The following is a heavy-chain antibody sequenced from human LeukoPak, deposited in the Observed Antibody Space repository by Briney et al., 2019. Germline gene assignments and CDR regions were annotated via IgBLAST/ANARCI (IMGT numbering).Heavy chain of an antibody. CDR1: GLSFSSFA. Sequence: PGGSLTLSCAASGLSFSSFAMSWVRQAPARGLEWLSSMKGTGETFYADSVRGRFTLSRDDSRNTVYLQLNNLRDEDTAVYYCARASWVSSADAVRWGQGTVVTVSS. D-gene: IGHD3-16*01. CDR3: ARASWVSSADAVR. V-gene: IGHV3-23*01. J-gene: IGHJ4*02. CDR2: MKGTGET.